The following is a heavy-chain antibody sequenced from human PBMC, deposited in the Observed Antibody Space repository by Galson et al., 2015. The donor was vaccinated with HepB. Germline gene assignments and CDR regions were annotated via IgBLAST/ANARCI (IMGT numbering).Heavy chain of an antibody. Sequence: SVKVSCKASGYTFTSYAMHWVRQAPGQRLEWMGWINAGNGNTKYSQKFQGRVIITRDTSASTAYMELSSLRSEDTAVYYCAREIWVQSPKNWFDPWGQGTLVTVSS. J-gene: IGHJ5*02. D-gene: IGHD2-15*01. CDR3: AREIWVQSPKNWFDP. CDR1: GYTFTSYA. CDR2: INAGNGNT. V-gene: IGHV1-3*01.